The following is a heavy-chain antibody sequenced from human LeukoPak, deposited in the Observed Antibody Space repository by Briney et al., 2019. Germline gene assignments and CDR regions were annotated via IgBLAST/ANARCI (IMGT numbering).Heavy chain of an antibody. CDR3: ARGTGGYDSSGYSPEDY. V-gene: IGHV1-2*02. CDR1: GYTFTGYY. Sequence: GASVKVSCKASGYTFTGYYMHWVRQAPGQGLGWMGWINPNSGGTNYAQKFQGRVTMTRDTSISTAYMELSRLRSDDTAVYYCARGTGGYDSSGYSPEDYWGQGTLVTVSS. D-gene: IGHD3-22*01. J-gene: IGHJ4*02. CDR2: INPNSGGT.